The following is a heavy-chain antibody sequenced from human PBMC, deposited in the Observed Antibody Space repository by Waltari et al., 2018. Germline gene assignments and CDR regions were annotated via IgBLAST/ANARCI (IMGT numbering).Heavy chain of an antibody. V-gene: IGHV5-51*01. J-gene: IGHJ4*02. D-gene: IGHD5-18*01. Sequence: EVRLVQSGAEVKKPGESLQISCQGFGYTFTSYWIGWVRQLPGKGLEWMGIIYPGDSDTRYSPSFQGQVTISADKSISTAYLQWSSLKASDTAMYYCARPVDTAMGGLDYWGQGTLVTVSS. CDR1: GYTFTSYW. CDR3: ARPVDTAMGGLDY. CDR2: IYPGDSDT.